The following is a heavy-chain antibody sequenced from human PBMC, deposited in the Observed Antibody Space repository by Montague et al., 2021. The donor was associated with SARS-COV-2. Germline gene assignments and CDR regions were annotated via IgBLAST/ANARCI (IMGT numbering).Heavy chain of an antibody. J-gene: IGHJ4*02. V-gene: IGHV3-21*01. D-gene: IGHD6-19*01. CDR3: ARGRDSSGWFDY. CDR2: ISSSSSYI. CDR1: GFTFSSYS. Sequence: SLRLSCAASGFTFSSYSMNWVRQAPGKGLEWVSSISSSSSYIYYADSVKGRFTISRDNAKNSLYLQMNSLRAEDTAVYYCARGRDSSGWFDYWGQGTLVTVSS.